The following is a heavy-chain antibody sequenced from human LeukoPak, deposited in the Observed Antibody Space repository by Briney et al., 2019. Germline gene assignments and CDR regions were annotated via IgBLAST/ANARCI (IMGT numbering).Heavy chain of an antibody. Sequence: PSETLSLTCTVSGGSINTYYWSWIRQPPGKGLEWIGYIYYSGSTDYNPSLKSRVTISLDTSKNQFSLRLSSVTAADTAVYYCARSYNNAGYFYYGMDVWGQGTTVTVSS. D-gene: IGHD5-24*01. CDR3: ARSYNNAGYFYYGMDV. J-gene: IGHJ6*02. CDR2: IYYSGST. CDR1: GGSINTYY. V-gene: IGHV4-59*08.